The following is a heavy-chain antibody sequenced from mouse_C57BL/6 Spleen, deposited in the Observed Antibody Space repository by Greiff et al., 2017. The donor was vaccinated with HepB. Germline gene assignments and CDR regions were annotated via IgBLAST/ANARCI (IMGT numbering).Heavy chain of an antibody. CDR1: GYTFTSYW. D-gene: IGHD2-3*01. J-gene: IGHJ1*03. CDR2: IDPNSGGT. Sequence: QVHVKQPGAELVKPGASVKLSCKASGYTFTSYWMHWVKQRPGRGLEWIGRIDPNSGGTKYNEKFKSKATLTVDKPSSTAYMQLSSLTSEDSAVYYCARGRDGYYEGYFDVWGTGTTVTVSS. V-gene: IGHV1-72*01. CDR3: ARGRDGYYEGYFDV.